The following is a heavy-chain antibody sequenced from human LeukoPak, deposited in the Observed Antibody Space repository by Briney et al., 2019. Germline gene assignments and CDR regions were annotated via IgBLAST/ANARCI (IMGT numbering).Heavy chain of an antibody. Sequence: PGGSLRLSCAASGSTFSSYAMSWVRQAPGKGLEWVSAISGSGGSTYYADSVKGRFTISRDNSKNTLYLQMNSLRAEDTAVYYCARLGIPYYYYMDVWGKGTTVTVSS. CDR2: ISGSGGST. D-gene: IGHD7-27*01. J-gene: IGHJ6*03. V-gene: IGHV3-23*01. CDR3: ARLGIPYYYYMDV. CDR1: GSTFSSYA.